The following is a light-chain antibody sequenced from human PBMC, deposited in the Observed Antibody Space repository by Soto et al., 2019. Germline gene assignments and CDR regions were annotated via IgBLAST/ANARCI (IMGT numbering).Light chain of an antibody. J-gene: IGKJ5*01. CDR1: QSVGTL. CDR3: QHQSSPPSS. Sequence: ELVMTQSPATLSLSPGERGTLSCRASQSVGTLAAWHQKTPRKAPSLIYYVTSNAARGLPTRFSGSGSGKDFLLSISLLPHDDFAVYFCQHQSSPPSSFGQGTRLEIK. V-gene: IGKV3-11*01. CDR2: VTS.